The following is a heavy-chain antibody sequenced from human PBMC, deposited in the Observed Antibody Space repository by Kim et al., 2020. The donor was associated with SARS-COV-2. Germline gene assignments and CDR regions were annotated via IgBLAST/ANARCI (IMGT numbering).Heavy chain of an antibody. CDR1: GGSISSGGYY. D-gene: IGHD2-8*01. Sequence: SETLSLTCTVSGGSISSGGYYWSWIRQHPGKGLEWIGYIYYSGSTYYNPSLKSRVTISVDTSKNQFSLKLSSVTAADTAVYYCAREGAMAIGVGFWFDPWGQGTLVTVSS. CDR3: AREGAMAIGVGFWFDP. CDR2: IYYSGST. J-gene: IGHJ5*02. V-gene: IGHV4-31*03.